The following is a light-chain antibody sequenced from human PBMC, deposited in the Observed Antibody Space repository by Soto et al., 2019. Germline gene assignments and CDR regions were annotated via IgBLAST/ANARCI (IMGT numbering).Light chain of an antibody. CDR2: EVS. CDR1: SSDVGGYNY. J-gene: IGLJ3*02. V-gene: IGLV2-14*01. Sequence: QSALTQPASVSGSPGQSITISCTGTSSDVGGYNYVSWYQQHPGKAPKLMIYEVSNRPSGVSNRFSGSKSGNTASLTISGLQPEDEADYYCSSFTGISTQVFGGGTKLTVL. CDR3: SSFTGISTQV.